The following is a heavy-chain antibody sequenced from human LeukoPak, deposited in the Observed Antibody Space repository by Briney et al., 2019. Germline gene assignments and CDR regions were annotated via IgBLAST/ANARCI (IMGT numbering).Heavy chain of an antibody. Sequence: SSETLSLTCAVYGGSSSGYYWSWIRQPPGKGLEWIGEINHSGSTNYNPSLKSRVTISVDTSKNQFSLKLSSVTAADTAVYYCARGRLGWLRSRAFDYWGQGTLVTVSS. V-gene: IGHV4-34*01. CDR1: GGSSSGYY. J-gene: IGHJ4*02. CDR3: ARGRLGWLRSRAFDY. CDR2: INHSGST. D-gene: IGHD5-12*01.